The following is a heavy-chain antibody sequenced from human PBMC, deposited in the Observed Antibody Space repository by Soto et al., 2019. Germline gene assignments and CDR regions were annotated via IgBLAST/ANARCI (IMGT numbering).Heavy chain of an antibody. CDR3: ARSATVTTQINNWFDP. Sequence: VASVKVSCKASGYTFTSYYMHWVRQAPGQGLEWMGIINPSGGSTSYAQKFQGRVTMTRDTSTSTVYMELSSLRSEDTAVYYCARSATVTTQINNWFDPWGQGTLVTVSS. CDR2: INPSGGST. D-gene: IGHD4-17*01. J-gene: IGHJ5*02. V-gene: IGHV1-46*01. CDR1: GYTFTSYY.